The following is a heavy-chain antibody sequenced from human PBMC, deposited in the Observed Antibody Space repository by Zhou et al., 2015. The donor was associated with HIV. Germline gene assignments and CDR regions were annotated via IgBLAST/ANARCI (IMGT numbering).Heavy chain of an antibody. D-gene: IGHD3-3*01. V-gene: IGHV1-2*06. CDR1: GYTFTGHY. Sequence: QVQLVQSGAEVKKPGASVKVSCKASGYTFTGHYMHWVRQAPGQGFEWMGRINPNNGGTIYAQKFQGRVTMTRDTSISTAYMELSRLTSDDTAVYYCAREVYDFNYYCYYMDVWGKGTTVTVSS. J-gene: IGHJ6*03. CDR2: INPNNGGT. CDR3: AREVYDFNYYCYYMDV.